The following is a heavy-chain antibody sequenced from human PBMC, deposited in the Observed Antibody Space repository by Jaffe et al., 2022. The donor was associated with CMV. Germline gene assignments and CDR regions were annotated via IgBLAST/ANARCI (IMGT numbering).Heavy chain of an antibody. J-gene: IGHJ6*02. D-gene: IGHD3-3*01. V-gene: IGHV3-23*01. CDR2: ISGSGGST. Sequence: EVQLLESGGGLVQPGGSLRLSCAASGFTFSSYAMSWVRQAPGKGLEWVSAISGSGGSTYYADSVKGRFTISRDNSKNTLYLQMNSLRAEDTAVYYCAKDHAQGFWSGYYNPEGYYYYYYGMDVWGQGTTVTVSS. CDR3: AKDHAQGFWSGYYNPEGYYYYYYGMDV. CDR1: GFTFSSYA.